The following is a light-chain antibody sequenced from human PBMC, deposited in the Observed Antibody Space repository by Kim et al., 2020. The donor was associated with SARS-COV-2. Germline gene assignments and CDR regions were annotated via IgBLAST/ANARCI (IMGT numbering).Light chain of an antibody. CDR2: SAS. Sequence: EIVLTQSPGTLSLSPGEMATLSCRASHSLSSGYLAWYQQKPGQSPRLLIHSASIRAAGIPDRFSGRGSGTDFTLTISRLDPEDFAVYYFQHYGNSFPCTFGQGTKVDIK. CDR3: QHYGNSFPCT. V-gene: IGKV3-20*01. J-gene: IGKJ1*01. CDR1: HSLSSGY.